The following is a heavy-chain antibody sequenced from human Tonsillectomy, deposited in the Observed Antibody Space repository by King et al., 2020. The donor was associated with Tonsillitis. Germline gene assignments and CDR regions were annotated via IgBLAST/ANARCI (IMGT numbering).Heavy chain of an antibody. D-gene: IGHD6-13*01. CDR1: GFTFSSYA. V-gene: IGHV3-23*04. CDR2: ISSSGDST. CDR3: AKDIISAAGTIPAFWFDY. J-gene: IGHJ4*02. Sequence: VKLVESGGGLVQPGGSLRLSCAASGFTFSSYAMSWVCQAPGKGLEWVSAISSSGDSTYYADSVKGRFTISRDNSKNTLYLQMNTLRAEDTAVYFCAKDIISAAGTIPAFWFDYWGQGTLVTVSS.